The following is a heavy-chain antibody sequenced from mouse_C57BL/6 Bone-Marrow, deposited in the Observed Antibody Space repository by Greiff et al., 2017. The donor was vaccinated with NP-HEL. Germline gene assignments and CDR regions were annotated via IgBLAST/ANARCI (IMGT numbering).Heavy chain of an antibody. D-gene: IGHD2-4*01. Sequence: EVHLVESGPGLVKPSQSLSLTCSVTGYSITSGYYWNWIRQFPGNKLEWMGYISYDGSNNYNPSLKNRISITRDTSKNQFFLKLNSVTTEDTATYYCARVYYDYDYWGQGTTLTVSS. J-gene: IGHJ2*01. V-gene: IGHV3-6*01. CDR1: GYSITSGYY. CDR3: ARVYYDYDY. CDR2: ISYDGSN.